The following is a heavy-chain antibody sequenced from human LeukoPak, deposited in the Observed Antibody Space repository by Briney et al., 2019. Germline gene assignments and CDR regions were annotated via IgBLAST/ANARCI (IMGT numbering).Heavy chain of an antibody. D-gene: IGHD3-9*01. CDR3: AGGTGFIIKD. Sequence: GGSLRLSCAASGFTFSLYWMNWVRRAPGKGLEWVANIKQDGSEKNYVDSVKGRFTISRDNAKNSLYLQMNNLRVEDTAMYYCAGGTGFIIKDWGQGTLVTVSS. V-gene: IGHV3-7*03. CDR1: GFTFSLYW. CDR2: IKQDGSEK. J-gene: IGHJ4*02.